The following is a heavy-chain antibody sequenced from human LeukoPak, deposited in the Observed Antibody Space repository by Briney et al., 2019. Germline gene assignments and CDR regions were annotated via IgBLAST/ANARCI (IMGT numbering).Heavy chain of an antibody. CDR2: IKQDGSEK. J-gene: IGHJ6*02. D-gene: IGHD3-10*01. V-gene: IGHV3-7*01. Sequence: PGGSLRLSCAASGFTFSSYGMHWVRQAPGKGLEWVANIKQDGSEKWYVGSVRGRFTISRDNAESSLYLQMNSLRVEDTAVYYCARELREVWFGEEYYYGMDVWGQGTTVTVSS. CDR3: ARELREVWFGEEYYYGMDV. CDR1: GFTFSSYG.